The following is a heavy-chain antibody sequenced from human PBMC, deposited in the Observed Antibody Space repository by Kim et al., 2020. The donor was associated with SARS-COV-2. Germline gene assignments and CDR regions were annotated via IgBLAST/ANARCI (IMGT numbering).Heavy chain of an antibody. CDR3: ARVFRSGSYCVNCDY. Sequence: PSLKSRVTISVETSKNQYAVKLSSVTAADTAVYYCARVFRSGSYCVNCDYWGQGALVTVSS. V-gene: IGHV4-34*01. D-gene: IGHD1-26*01. J-gene: IGHJ4*02.